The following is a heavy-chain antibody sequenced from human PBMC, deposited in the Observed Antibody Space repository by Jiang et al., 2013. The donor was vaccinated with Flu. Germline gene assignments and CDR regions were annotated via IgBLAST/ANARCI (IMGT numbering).Heavy chain of an antibody. J-gene: IGHJ5*02. Sequence: YWGWIRQPPRKGAGVDWVYLLYGSTYFNPSLKSRVTISVDTSKNQFSLKLPSVTAADTAVYYCARHGRTSPTGWFDPWGQGTLVTVSS. D-gene: IGHD1/OR15-1a*01. V-gene: IGHV4-39*01. CDR1: Y. CDR2: LLYGST. CDR3: ARHGRTSPTGWFDP.